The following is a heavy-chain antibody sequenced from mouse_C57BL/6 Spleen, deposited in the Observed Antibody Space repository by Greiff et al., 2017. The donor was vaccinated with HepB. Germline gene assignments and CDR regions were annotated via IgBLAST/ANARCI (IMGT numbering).Heavy chain of an antibody. J-gene: IGHJ4*01. CDR2: ISDGGSYT. Sequence: EVQLVESGGGLVKPGGSLKHSCAASGFTFSSYAMSWVRQTPEKRLEWVATISDGGSYTYYPDNVQGRFTISRDNAKNNLYLQMSQLKSEDTAMYYCARDQVVTGYYYAMDYWGQGTSVTVSS. CDR1: GFTFSSYA. D-gene: IGHD1-1*01. CDR3: ARDQVVTGYYYAMDY. V-gene: IGHV5-4*01.